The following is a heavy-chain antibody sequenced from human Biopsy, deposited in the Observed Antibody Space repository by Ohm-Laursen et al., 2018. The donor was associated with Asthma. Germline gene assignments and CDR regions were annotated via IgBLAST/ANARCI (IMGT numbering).Heavy chain of an antibody. CDR1: GFTFGNFW. CDR3: ARDLGTTRMDV. D-gene: IGHD1-1*01. V-gene: IGHV3-7*01. J-gene: IGHJ6*02. CDR2: ITGDGSQK. Sequence: SLRLSCAAPGFTFGNFWMSWGRQTPGKGLEWVATITGDGSQKFYVDSVTGRFTISRDNSKNSLYLQMNSLRAEDTAVYYCARDLGTTRMDVWGQGTTVTVSS.